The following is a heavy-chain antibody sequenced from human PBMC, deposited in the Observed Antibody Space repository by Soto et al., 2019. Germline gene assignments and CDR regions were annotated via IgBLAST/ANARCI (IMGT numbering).Heavy chain of an antibody. V-gene: IGHV5-51*01. CDR3: ARRPSMNRCFDY. CDR2: IYSGDSDT. CDR1: GYSFTTYW. J-gene: IGHJ4*02. Sequence: HGESLKISCKTAGYSFTTYWIGWVRQMPGKGLEWMGIIYSGDSDTRYSPSFQGQVTISVDKSISTAYLQWSSLKASDTAMYYCARRPSMNRCFDYWGQGTLVTVSS. D-gene: IGHD6-6*01.